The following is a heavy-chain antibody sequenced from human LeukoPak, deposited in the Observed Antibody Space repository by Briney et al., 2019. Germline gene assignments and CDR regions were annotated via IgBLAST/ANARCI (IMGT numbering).Heavy chain of an antibody. Sequence: GGPLRLSCATAGLTFSNHGMHWVRQAPGKGLEWVTFIRNDGSDKYYADSVKGRFTISRDNSKNTLYLQMNTLRAEDTAVYYCAKDKGVVAFDIWGQGTMVTVSS. J-gene: IGHJ3*02. V-gene: IGHV3-30*02. CDR1: GLTFSNHG. CDR2: IRNDGSDK. CDR3: AKDKGVVAFDI. D-gene: IGHD2-15*01.